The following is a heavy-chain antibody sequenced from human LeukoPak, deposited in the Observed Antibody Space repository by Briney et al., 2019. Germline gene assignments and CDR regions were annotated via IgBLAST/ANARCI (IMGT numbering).Heavy chain of an antibody. J-gene: IGHJ3*02. D-gene: IGHD6-25*01. CDR1: GFTFSSYW. CDR3: ARRSAAKDAFDI. Sequence: GGSLRLSCAASGFTFSSYWMHWVRQAPGKGLVWVSRINSDGSSTSYADPVKGRFTISRDNAKNTLYLQMNSLRAEDTAVYYCARRSAAKDAFDIWGQGTMVTVSS. V-gene: IGHV3-74*01. CDR2: INSDGSST.